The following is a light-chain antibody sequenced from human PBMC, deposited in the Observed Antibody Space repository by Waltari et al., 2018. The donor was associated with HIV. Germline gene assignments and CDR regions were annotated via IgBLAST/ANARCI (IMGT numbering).Light chain of an antibody. V-gene: IGLV10-54*01. CDR1: LDNVGHQG. CDR3: SAWDSSLTGWI. CDR2: RNN. J-gene: IGLJ2*01. Sequence: AGLSQPPSLSTGLGQTATLTCTGNLDNVGHQGAVWLQHHQGLPPRLLSHRNNNRPSGVSDRFSTATSGNTAFLTIRGLRSEDEADYFCSAWDSSLTGWIFGGGTQLAVL.